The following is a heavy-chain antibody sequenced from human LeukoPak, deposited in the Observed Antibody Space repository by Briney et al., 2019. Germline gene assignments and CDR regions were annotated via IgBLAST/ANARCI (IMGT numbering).Heavy chain of an antibody. D-gene: IGHD5-24*01. J-gene: IGHJ4*02. CDR2: ISYDGSNK. CDR1: GFTFSSYA. Sequence: GGSLRLSCAASGFTFSSYAMHWVRQAPGKRLEWVAVISYDGSNKKYADSVKGRFTISRDNSKNTVYLQMNSVRAEDTAVYYCARGAARMVEMATIISFEYWGQGTLVTVSS. CDR3: ARGAARMVEMATIISFEY. V-gene: IGHV3-30*04.